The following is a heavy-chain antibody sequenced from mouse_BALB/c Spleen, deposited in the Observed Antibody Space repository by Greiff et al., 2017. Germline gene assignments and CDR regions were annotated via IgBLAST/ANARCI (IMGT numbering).Heavy chain of an antibody. D-gene: IGHD1-1*01. CDR1: GFTFSSFG. J-gene: IGHJ4*01. V-gene: IGHV5-17*02. Sequence: VQLKESGGGLVQPGGSRKLSCAASGFTFSSFGMHWVRQAPEKGLEWVAYISSGSSTIYYADTVKGRFTISRDNPKNTLFLQMTSLRSEDTAMYYCARRTERYAMDYWGQGTSVTVSS. CDR3: ARRTERYAMDY. CDR2: ISSGSSTI.